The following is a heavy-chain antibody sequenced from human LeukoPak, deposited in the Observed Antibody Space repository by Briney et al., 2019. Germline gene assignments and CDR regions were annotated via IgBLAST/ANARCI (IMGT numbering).Heavy chain of an antibody. V-gene: IGHV3-33*01. Sequence: GGSLRLSCAASGFIFNIYAMHWVRQAPGKGLEWVAVIWYDGSNKYYSDSVRGRFTISRDNSKNTLYLQMNSLKAEDTAVYYCARDPPADDGIDDRDYWGQGTLVTVSS. J-gene: IGHJ4*02. CDR1: GFIFNIYA. CDR2: IWYDGSNK. D-gene: IGHD1-1*01. CDR3: ARDPPADDGIDDRDY.